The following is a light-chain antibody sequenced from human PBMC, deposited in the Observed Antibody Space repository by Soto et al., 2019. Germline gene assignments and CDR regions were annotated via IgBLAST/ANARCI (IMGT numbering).Light chain of an antibody. CDR3: ASWDVSLEAWV. V-gene: IGLV1-44*01. Sequence: QSVLIQPPSASGTPGQRVTIFCSGSRSNIGSRPVNWFQQVPGMAPRLLIYNDNQRPSGVPDRFSGSRSGTSASLAIRGVQSDDEADFYCASWDVSLEAWVFGGGTKLTVL. CDR2: NDN. J-gene: IGLJ3*02. CDR1: RSNIGSRP.